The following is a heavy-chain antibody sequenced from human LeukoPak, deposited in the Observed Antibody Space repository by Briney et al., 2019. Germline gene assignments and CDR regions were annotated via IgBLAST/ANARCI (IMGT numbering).Heavy chain of an antibody. Sequence: PSETLSLTCXVSGYSISSGYYWGWIRQTPGKGLEWIGSIYHSGSTYYNPSLKSRVTISVDTSKNQFSLKLSSVTAADTAVYYCARRSIAVAGSFDYWGQGTLVTVSS. V-gene: IGHV4-38-2*01. CDR1: GYSISSGYY. D-gene: IGHD6-19*01. CDR2: IYHSGST. CDR3: ARRSIAVAGSFDY. J-gene: IGHJ4*02.